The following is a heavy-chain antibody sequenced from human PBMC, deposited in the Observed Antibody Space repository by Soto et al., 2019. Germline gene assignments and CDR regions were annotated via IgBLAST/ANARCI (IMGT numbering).Heavy chain of an antibody. V-gene: IGHV1-69*06. Sequence: VAFHACLGTFSRDGLSCLGQAPGQGLEWMGGMIPIFGTANYAQKFQGRVTITADKSTSTAYMELSSLRAEDTAVYYCRVAGEYYYSGMDVWAQGTTATVSS. CDR1: LGTFSRDG. CDR2: MIPIFGTA. J-gene: IGHJ6*02. D-gene: IGHD6-19*01. CDR3: RVAGEYYYSGMDV.